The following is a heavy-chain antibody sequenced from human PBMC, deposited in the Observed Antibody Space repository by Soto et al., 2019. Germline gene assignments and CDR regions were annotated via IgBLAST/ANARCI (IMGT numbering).Heavy chain of an antibody. J-gene: IGHJ6*02. CDR1: GFTFSSYA. CDR2: ISGSGGST. V-gene: IGHV3-23*01. CDR3: ANTRQLWGKIYYYYGMDV. Sequence: GGSLRLSCAASGFTFSSYAMSWVRQAPGKGLEWVSAISGSGGSTYYADSVKGRCTISRDNSKNTLYLQMNSLRAEDTAVYYCANTRQLWGKIYYYYGMDVWGQGTTVTVSS. D-gene: IGHD5-18*01.